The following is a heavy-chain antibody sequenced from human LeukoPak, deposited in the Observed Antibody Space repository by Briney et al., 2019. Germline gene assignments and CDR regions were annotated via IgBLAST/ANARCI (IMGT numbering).Heavy chain of an antibody. Sequence: GGSLRLSCAASGFTFNDYAMSWVRQAPGKGLEWVSSISSSDGSTYYADSVKGRFTISRDNSKNTLYLQMNSLRAEDTAVYYCAKDFRIGYSAHFDYWGQGALVTVSS. CDR2: ISSSDGST. CDR1: GFTFNDYA. CDR3: AKDFRIGYSAHFDY. D-gene: IGHD2-21*01. V-gene: IGHV3-23*01. J-gene: IGHJ4*02.